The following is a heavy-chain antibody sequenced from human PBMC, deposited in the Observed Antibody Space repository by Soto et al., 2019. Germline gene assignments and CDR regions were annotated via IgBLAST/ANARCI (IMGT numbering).Heavy chain of an antibody. Sequence: QVHLVQSGAEVKKPGASVKVSCKASGYIFTGYYINWVRQAPGQGLEWVAVISYDGSNKYYADSVKGRFTISRDNSKNTLYLQMNSLRAEDTAVYYCARASSSGDGAFDIWGQGTMVTVSS. D-gene: IGHD6-6*01. J-gene: IGHJ3*02. CDR2: ISYDGSNK. V-gene: IGHV3-30*16. CDR1: GYIFTGYY. CDR3: ARASSSGDGAFDI.